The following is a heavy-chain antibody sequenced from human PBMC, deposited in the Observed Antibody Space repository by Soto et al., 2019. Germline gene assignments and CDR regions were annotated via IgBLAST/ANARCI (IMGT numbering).Heavy chain of an antibody. D-gene: IGHD6-19*01. CDR1: GFTFTNYA. J-gene: IGHJ4*02. CDR3: AKEMVASTVADFFDY. Sequence: EVQLLESGGGLVQPGGSLRRSCTASGFTFTNYAMTWAPQAPAKRLEWVSTITGNGGGTYYADSVKARFTISRDNSKNTLYLQMPNLRADDTAVYYCAKEMVASTVADFFDYWGQGTLVTVSS. V-gene: IGHV3-23*01. CDR2: ITGNGGGT.